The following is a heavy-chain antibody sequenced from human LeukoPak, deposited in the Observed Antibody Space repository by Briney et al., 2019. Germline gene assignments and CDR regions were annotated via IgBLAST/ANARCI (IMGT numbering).Heavy chain of an antibody. D-gene: IGHD4-17*01. CDR1: GFTFSSYS. CDR3: ARAGDYGDYYFDY. J-gene: IGHJ4*02. Sequence: GGSLRLSCAASGFTFSSYSMIWVRQAPGKGLEWVSSISSSSSYIYYADSVKGRFTISRDNAKNSLYLQMNSLRAEDTAVYYCARAGDYGDYYFDYWGQGTLVTVSS. V-gene: IGHV3-21*01. CDR2: ISSSSSYI.